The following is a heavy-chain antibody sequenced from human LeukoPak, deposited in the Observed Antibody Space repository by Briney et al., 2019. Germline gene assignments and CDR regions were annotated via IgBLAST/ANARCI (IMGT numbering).Heavy chain of an antibody. CDR3: ARETNLTLARGVRNYFDY. V-gene: IGHV3-48*03. CDR2: ISSSASTI. Sequence: PGGSLRLSCAASGLTFSGYEMNWFRQAPGKGLEGISYISSSASTIYYADSVKGRFTISRDNAKNSLYLQMNSLRAEDTAVYYCARETNLTLARGVRNYFDYWDQGTRITVSS. CDR1: GLTFSGYE. J-gene: IGHJ4*02. D-gene: IGHD3-10*01.